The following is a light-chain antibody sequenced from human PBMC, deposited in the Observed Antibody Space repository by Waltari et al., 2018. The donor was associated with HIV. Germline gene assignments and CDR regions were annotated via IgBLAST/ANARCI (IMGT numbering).Light chain of an antibody. V-gene: IGKV3-15*01. CDR1: QSVDSS. Sequence: IVMTQSPATLSVSPGERATLSCRASQSVDSSLAWYQQRPGQAPRLLISAASTRATGIPARFSGSGSGTEFTLTISSLQPEDFAVYYCLQYKSRLETFGQGTKVEIK. CDR2: AAS. CDR3: LQYKSRLET. J-gene: IGKJ1*01.